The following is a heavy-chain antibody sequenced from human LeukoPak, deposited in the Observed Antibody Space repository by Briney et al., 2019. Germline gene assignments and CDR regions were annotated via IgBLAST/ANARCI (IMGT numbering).Heavy chain of an antibody. CDR2: IYSGGST. V-gene: IGHV3-53*01. Sequence: GGSLRLSCSSSGFTVSSHYMSWVRQAPGKGLEWVSVIYSGGSTSYADSVKGRFTISRDNSKNTLYLQMNSLRAEDTAVYYCAKGTTYYYDSSGYEEEYWGQGTLVTVSS. CDR3: AKGTTYYYDSSGYEEEY. CDR1: GFTVSSHY. D-gene: IGHD3-22*01. J-gene: IGHJ4*02.